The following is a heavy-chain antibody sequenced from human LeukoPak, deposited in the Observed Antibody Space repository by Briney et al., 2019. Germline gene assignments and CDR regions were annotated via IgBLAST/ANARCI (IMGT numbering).Heavy chain of an antibody. Sequence: ASVKVSCKASGGTFSSYAISWVRQAPGQGLEWMGRIIPIFGTANYTQKFQGRVTITTDESTSTAYMELSSLRSEDTAVYYCARDPGVGYYTAKYFQHWGRAPWSPSPQ. CDR1: GGTFSSYA. V-gene: IGHV1-69*05. CDR2: IIPIFGTA. CDR3: ARDPGVGYYTAKYFQH. D-gene: IGHD3-22*01. J-gene: IGHJ1*01.